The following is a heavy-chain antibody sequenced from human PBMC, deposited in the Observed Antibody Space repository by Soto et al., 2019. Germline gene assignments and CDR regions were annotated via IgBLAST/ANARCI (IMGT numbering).Heavy chain of an antibody. CDR3: ARGGGVGVAGSAAFDM. CDR2: INPATGAA. D-gene: IGHD3-3*01. J-gene: IGHJ3*02. Sequence: QLHLVQSGAVVKKPGASVTVSCSASGYPVTAYYMHWVRQAPGRGLEWMGGINPATGAAKYTQTFPGRVTMTRDTSTSTVFMELCGLTSEDTAVFSCARGGGVGVAGSAAFDMWGQGTLVTVSS. V-gene: IGHV1-2*02. CDR1: GYPVTAYY.